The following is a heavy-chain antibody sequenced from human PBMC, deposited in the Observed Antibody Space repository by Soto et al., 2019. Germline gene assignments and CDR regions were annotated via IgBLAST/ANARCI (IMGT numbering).Heavy chain of an antibody. V-gene: IGHV4-59*01. CDR3: ARGGTLRFLEWSNYGMDV. CDR2: IYYSGST. Sequence: SETLSLTCTASGGSISSYYWSWIRQPPGKGLEWIGYIYYSGSTNYNPSLKSRVTISVDTSKNQFSLKLSSVTAADTAVCYCARGGTLRFLEWSNYGMDVWGQGTTVTVSS. CDR1: GGSISSYY. D-gene: IGHD3-3*01. J-gene: IGHJ6*02.